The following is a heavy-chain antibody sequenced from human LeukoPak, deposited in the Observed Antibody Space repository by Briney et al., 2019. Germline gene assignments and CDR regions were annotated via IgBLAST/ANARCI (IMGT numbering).Heavy chain of an antibody. CDR3: ARCGGTYYGSGSYGI. J-gene: IGHJ3*02. CDR2: IYYSGST. Sequence: SETLSLTCTVSGGSISSYYWSWIRQPPGKGLEWIGYIYYSGSTNYNPSLKSRVTISVDTSKNQFSLKLSSVTAADTAVYHCARCGGTYYGSGSYGIWGQGTMVTVSS. V-gene: IGHV4-59*01. D-gene: IGHD3-10*01. CDR1: GGSISSYY.